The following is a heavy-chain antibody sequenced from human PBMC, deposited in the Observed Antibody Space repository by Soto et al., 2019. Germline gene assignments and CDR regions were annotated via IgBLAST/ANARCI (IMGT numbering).Heavy chain of an antibody. J-gene: IGHJ4*02. D-gene: IGHD3-10*01. V-gene: IGHV1-18*01. CDR1: GYTFTDHG. CDR2: VSSYNGNT. Sequence: QVQLVQSGPEVKKPGASVTVSCKTSGYTFTDHGIDWVRQAPGQGLEWVGWVSSYNGNTNYAYNLKDRVIMTTDASTSPAYMELRGLRSDDPAVYYCAREVEGSYSPADFWGQGTPVTVSS. CDR3: AREVEGSYSPADF.